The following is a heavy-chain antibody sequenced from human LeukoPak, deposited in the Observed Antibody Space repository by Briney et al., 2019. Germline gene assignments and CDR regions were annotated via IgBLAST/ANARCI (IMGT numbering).Heavy chain of an antibody. D-gene: IGHD4-17*01. J-gene: IGHJ4*02. Sequence: PGRSLRLSCAASGFTFSSYGMHWVRQAPGKGLERVAVIWYDGSNKYYADSVKGRFTISRDNSKNTLYLQMNSLRAEDTAVYYCARKQDYGDYPLDYWGQGTLVTVSS. CDR1: GFTFSSYG. V-gene: IGHV3-33*01. CDR2: IWYDGSNK. CDR3: ARKQDYGDYPLDY.